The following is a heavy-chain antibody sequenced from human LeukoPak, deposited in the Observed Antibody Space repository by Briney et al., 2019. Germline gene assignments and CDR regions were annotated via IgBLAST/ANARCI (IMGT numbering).Heavy chain of an antibody. V-gene: IGHV3-21*01. CDR2: ISSSSSYI. CDR3: ARAGDYDFWATPAKNWFDP. J-gene: IGHJ5*02. D-gene: IGHD3-3*01. Sequence: GGSLRLSCAASGFTFSSYSMNWVRQAPGKGLEWVSSISSSSSYIYYADSVKGRFTISRDNAKNSLYLQTNSLRAEDTAVYYCARAGDYDFWATPAKNWFDPWGQGTLVTVSS. CDR1: GFTFSSYS.